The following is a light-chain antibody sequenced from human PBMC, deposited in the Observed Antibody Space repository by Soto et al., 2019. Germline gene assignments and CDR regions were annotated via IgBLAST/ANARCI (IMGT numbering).Light chain of an antibody. CDR2: DAS. V-gene: IGKV3-20*01. CDR1: QSVPSNY. CDR3: QQYGSSPRT. J-gene: IGKJ1*01. Sequence: EIVLTQSPGTLSLSPGERATLSCRASQSVPSNYLAWFQQKPGQAPRLLIYDASSRANGIPHRFSGSGSGTDFTLTISRLEPEDFVVYYCQQYGSSPRTFGQGTKVDIK.